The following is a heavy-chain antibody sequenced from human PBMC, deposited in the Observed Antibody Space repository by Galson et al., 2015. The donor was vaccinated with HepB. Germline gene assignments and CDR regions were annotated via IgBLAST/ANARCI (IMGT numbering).Heavy chain of an antibody. V-gene: IGHV6-1*01. CDR1: GDSVSTNSAA. CDR2: TYYRSRSNWYS. CDR3: AREQGIAHYGTTTTLDC. D-gene: IGHD1-1*01. J-gene: IGHJ4*02. Sequence: CAISGDSVSTNSAAWNRIRQSPSRGLEWLGRTYYRSRSNWYSDYAISVKGRITISPDTSKNQFSLQLNSVTPEDTAVYFCAREQGIAHYGTTTTLDCWGQGTLVTVSS.